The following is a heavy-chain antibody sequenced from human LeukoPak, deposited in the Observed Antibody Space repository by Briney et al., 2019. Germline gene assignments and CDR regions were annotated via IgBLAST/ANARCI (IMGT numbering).Heavy chain of an antibody. Sequence: ASVKVSCKASGYTFTSYGISWGRQAPGEGVEWMGWISAYNGNTNYAQKLQGRVTMTTDTSTSTAYMELRSLRSDDTAVYYCARSPRGNWFDPWGQGTLVTVSS. CDR3: ARSPRGNWFDP. CDR2: ISAYNGNT. D-gene: IGHD3-10*01. J-gene: IGHJ5*02. CDR1: GYTFTSYG. V-gene: IGHV1-18*01.